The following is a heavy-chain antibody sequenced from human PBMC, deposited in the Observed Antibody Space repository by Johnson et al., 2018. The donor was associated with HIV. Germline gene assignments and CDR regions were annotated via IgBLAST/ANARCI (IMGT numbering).Heavy chain of an antibody. CDR2: IGTAGDT. V-gene: IGHV3-13*01. Sequence: EVQLVESGGGLVQPGGSLRLSCAASGFSFSTYDMYWVRQATGKGLEWVSTIGTAGDTYYAGSVKGLFIISRENANNSLYLQMNSLRAGDTAVYYCARTGVLGAFDIWGQGTMVTVSS. D-gene: IGHD2-8*02. J-gene: IGHJ3*02. CDR1: GFSFSTYD. CDR3: ARTGVLGAFDI.